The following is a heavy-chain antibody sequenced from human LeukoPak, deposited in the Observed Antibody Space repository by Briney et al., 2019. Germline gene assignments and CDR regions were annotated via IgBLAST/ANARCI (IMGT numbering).Heavy chain of an antibody. V-gene: IGHV4-61*01. J-gene: IGHJ4*02. CDR2: IYYSGST. CDR1: GGSVSSGSHY. D-gene: IGHD3-10*01. Sequence: SETLSLTCTVSGGSVSSGSHYWSWIRQPPGKGLEWIGYIYYSGSTNYNPSLKSRVTISVDTSKNQFSLKLSSVTAADTAVYYCVAYGSGSYYHNFDYWGQGTLVTVSS. CDR3: VAYGSGSYYHNFDY.